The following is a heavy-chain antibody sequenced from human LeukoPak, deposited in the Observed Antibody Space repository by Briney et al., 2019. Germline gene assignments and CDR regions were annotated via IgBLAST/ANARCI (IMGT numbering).Heavy chain of an antibody. CDR1: GGSISSYY. D-gene: IGHD1-1*01. CDR2: IYYSGST. CDR3: ARMGEQYSWNEGWFDP. V-gene: IGHV4-59*08. Sequence: SETLSLTCTVSGGSISSYYWSWLRQPPGKGLELIGYIYYSGSTNYNPSLKSRVTISVDTSKNQFSLKLSSVTAADTAVYYCARMGEQYSWNEGWFDPWGQGTLVTVSS. J-gene: IGHJ5*02.